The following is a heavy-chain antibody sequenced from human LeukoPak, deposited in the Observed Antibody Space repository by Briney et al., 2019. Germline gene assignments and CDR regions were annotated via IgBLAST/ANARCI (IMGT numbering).Heavy chain of an antibody. CDR2: ISWNSGSI. CDR1: GFTFDDYA. J-gene: IGHJ6*03. V-gene: IGHV3-9*01. D-gene: IGHD6-6*01. CDR3: AKGGSSRVDYSVDV. Sequence: GRSLRLSCAASGFTFDDYAMHWVRQAPGKGLEWVSGISWNSGSIGYADSVKGRFTISRDNAKNSLYLQMNSLRAEDTALYYCAKGGSSRVDYSVDVWGKGTTVTVSS.